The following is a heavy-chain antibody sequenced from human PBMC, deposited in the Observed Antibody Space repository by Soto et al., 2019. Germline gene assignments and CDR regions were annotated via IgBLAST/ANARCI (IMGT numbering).Heavy chain of an antibody. CDR3: ARAPYYYDSSGYYSFDP. CDR2: IYYSGST. J-gene: IGHJ5*02. V-gene: IGHV4-31*03. D-gene: IGHD3-22*01. CDR1: GGSISSGGYY. Sequence: PSETLSLTCTVSGGSISSGGYYWSWIRQHPGKGLEWIGYIYYSGSTYYNPSLKSRVTISVDTSKNQFSLKLSSVTAADTAVYYCARAPYYYDSSGYYSFDPWGQGTLVTVSS.